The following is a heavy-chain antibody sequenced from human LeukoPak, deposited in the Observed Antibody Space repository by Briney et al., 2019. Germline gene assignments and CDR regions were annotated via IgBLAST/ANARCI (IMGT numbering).Heavy chain of an antibody. Sequence: ASVKVSCKVSGYTLTELSMHWMRQAPGQGLEWMGWINPNSGGTNYAQKFQGRVTMTRDTSISTAYMELSRLRSDDTAVYYCARGMTTVQNYWGQGTLVTVSS. CDR2: INPNSGGT. J-gene: IGHJ4*02. V-gene: IGHV1-2*02. CDR3: ARGMTTVQNY. D-gene: IGHD4-11*01. CDR1: GYTLTELS.